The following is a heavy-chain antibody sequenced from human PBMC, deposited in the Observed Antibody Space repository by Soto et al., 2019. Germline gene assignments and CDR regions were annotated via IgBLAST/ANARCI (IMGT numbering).Heavy chain of an antibody. CDR2: IYSSGSA. J-gene: IGHJ4*02. D-gene: IGHD1-26*01. V-gene: IGHV4-4*07. Sequence: SETLSLTCTVSRASIYTYSWTWIRQPAGRGLQWIGHIYSSGSANYSPSLKSRVSMSVDSSKNQISLKLTSVTAADTAVYYCATIVGANDYWGQGTLVTVSS. CDR3: ATIVGANDY. CDR1: RASIYTYS.